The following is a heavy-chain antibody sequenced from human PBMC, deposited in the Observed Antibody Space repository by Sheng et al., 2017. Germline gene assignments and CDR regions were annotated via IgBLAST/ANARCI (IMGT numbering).Heavy chain of an antibody. CDR2: ISSSSSYI. V-gene: IGHV3-21*01. CDR3: ARDEAYYYDSRGAFDI. D-gene: IGHD3-22*01. Sequence: EVQLVESGGGLVKPGGSLRLSCAASGFTFSSYSMNWVRQAPGKGLEWVSSISSSSSYIYYADSVKGRFTISRDNAKNSLYLQMNSLRAEDTAVYYCARDEAYYYDSRGAFDIWGQGTMVTVSS. CDR1: GFTFSSYS. J-gene: IGHJ3*02.